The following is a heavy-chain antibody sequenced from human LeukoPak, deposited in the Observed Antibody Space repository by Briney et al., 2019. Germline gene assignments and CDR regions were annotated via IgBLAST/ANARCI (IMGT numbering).Heavy chain of an antibody. CDR2: IIPILGIA. Sequence: ASLKVSCKASGYTFTSYVISWVRQAPGQGLEWMGRIIPILGIANYAQKFQGRVTITADKSTSTAYMELSSLRSEDTAVYYCARDRLRYFDWLGTNPYGMDVWGQGTTVTVSS. CDR3: ARDRLRYFDWLGTNPYGMDV. D-gene: IGHD3-9*01. CDR1: GYTFTSYV. V-gene: IGHV1-69*04. J-gene: IGHJ6*02.